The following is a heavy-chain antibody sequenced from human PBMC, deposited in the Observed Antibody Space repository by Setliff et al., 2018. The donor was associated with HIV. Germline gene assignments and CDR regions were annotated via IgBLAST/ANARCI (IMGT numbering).Heavy chain of an antibody. CDR3: ARDDPAGGIDY. CDR1: GFTFSNYW. Sequence: GGSLRLSCAASGFTFSNYWMDWVRQAPGKGLEWVATIKQDGGEIYYVDSVKGRFTVSRDNAKNSLYLQMNSLRAEDTAIYYCARDDPAGGIDYWGQGTLVTVSS. V-gene: IGHV3-7*01. D-gene: IGHD1-26*01. J-gene: IGHJ4*02. CDR2: IKQDGGEI.